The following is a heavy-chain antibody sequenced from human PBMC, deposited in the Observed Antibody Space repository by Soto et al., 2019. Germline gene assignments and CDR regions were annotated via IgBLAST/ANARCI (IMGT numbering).Heavy chain of an antibody. V-gene: IGHV3-21*06. CDR3: ARESEDLTSNFDY. CDR1: GFTFTRYS. CDR2: ISSTTNYI. J-gene: IGHJ4*02. Sequence: GGSLSLSCAASGFTFTRYSMNWVRQAPGKGLEWVSSISSTTNYIYYGDSMKGRFTISRDNAKNSLYLEMNSLRAEDTAVYYCARESEDLTSNFDYWGQGTLVTVSS.